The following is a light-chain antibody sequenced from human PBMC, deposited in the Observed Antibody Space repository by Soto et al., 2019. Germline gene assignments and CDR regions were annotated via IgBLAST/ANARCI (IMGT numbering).Light chain of an antibody. Sequence: DIVMTQSPDSLAVSLGERATINCKSSQSLLYKSDKRNYLAWFQQKPGQPPKLLIYWASTRQSGVPDRFSGSGSGTEFTLTISSLQAEDVALYFCQQYYFTPVTFGQGTRLEIE. V-gene: IGKV4-1*01. J-gene: IGKJ5*01. CDR2: WAS. CDR3: QQYYFTPVT. CDR1: QSLLYKSDKRNY.